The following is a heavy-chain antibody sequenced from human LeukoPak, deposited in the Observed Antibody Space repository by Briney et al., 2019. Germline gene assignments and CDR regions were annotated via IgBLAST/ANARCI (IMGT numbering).Heavy chain of an antibody. CDR2: IIPIFGTA. V-gene: IGHV1-69*06. Sequence: SVKVSCKASGGTFSSYAISWVRQAPGQGLEWMGGIIPIFGTANYAQQFQGRVTTTADKSTSTAYMELSSLRSEDTAVYYCARVRDKYYDMLTGYYNGYYYYGMDVWGKGTTVTVSS. J-gene: IGHJ6*04. CDR1: GGTFSSYA. CDR3: ARVRDKYYDMLTGYYNGYYYYGMDV. D-gene: IGHD3-9*01.